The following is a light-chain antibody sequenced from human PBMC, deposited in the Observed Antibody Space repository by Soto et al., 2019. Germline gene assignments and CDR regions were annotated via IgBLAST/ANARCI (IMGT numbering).Light chain of an antibody. J-gene: IGLJ1*01. CDR2: EVS. CDR1: SSDGGAYNY. CDR3: SSYTSSSTLYV. V-gene: IGLV2-14*01. Sequence: QSALTQPASVSGSPGQSITISGTGTSSDGGAYNYVSWYQQHPGKAPKLMIYEVSNRPSGVSNRFSGSKSGNTASLTISGLQAEDEADYYCSSYTSSSTLYVFGTGTKVTVL.